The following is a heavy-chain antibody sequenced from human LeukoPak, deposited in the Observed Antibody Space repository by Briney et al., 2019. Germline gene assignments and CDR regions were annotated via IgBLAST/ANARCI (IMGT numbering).Heavy chain of an antibody. Sequence: SETLSLTCAVYGGSFSGYYWSWIRQPPGKGLEWIGEINHSGSTNYNPSLKSRVTIPVDTSKNQFSLKLSSVTAADTAVYYCARGYSSGWYLGAFDIWGQGTMVTVSS. V-gene: IGHV4-34*01. CDR3: ARGYSSGWYLGAFDI. CDR1: GGSFSGYY. J-gene: IGHJ3*02. D-gene: IGHD6-19*01. CDR2: INHSGST.